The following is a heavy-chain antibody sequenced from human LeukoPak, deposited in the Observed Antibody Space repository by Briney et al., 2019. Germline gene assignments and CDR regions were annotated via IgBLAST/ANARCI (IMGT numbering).Heavy chain of an antibody. D-gene: IGHD4-11*01. CDR2: IYSSGST. CDR3: ARQGVTTDDY. J-gene: IGHJ4*02. Sequence: ETSETLSLTCTVSGGSISSYYWSWIRQPAGKGLEWIGRIYSSGSTNYNPSLKSRVTMSVDTSKNQFSLKLSSVTAADTAVYYCARQGVTTDDYWGQGTLVTVSS. V-gene: IGHV4-4*07. CDR1: GGSISSYY.